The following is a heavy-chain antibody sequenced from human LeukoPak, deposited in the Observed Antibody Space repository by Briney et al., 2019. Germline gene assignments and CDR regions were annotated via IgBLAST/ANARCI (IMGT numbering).Heavy chain of an antibody. V-gene: IGHV1-18*01. CDR1: GYTLTELS. D-gene: IGHD6-13*01. CDR2: ISAYNGNT. Sequence: ASVKVSCKVSGYTLTELSMHWVRQAPGKGLEWMGWISAYNGNTNYAQKLQGRVTMTTDTSTSTAYMELRSLRSDDTAVYYCARDRAAAVEDFDYWGQGTLVTVSS. J-gene: IGHJ4*02. CDR3: ARDRAAAVEDFDY.